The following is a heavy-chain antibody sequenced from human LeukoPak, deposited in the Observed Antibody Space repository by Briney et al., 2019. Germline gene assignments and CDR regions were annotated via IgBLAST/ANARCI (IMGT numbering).Heavy chain of an antibody. CDR2: INRDGSST. Sequence: PVGALRLSCAASGCTFSSYWMHWVRPAPGKGLVWVSRINRDGSSTKYADSVKGRFTISRDNAKNTLYVQMNSLRAEDTAGYYCARGAEDAYYYDSSGPHDAFDLWGQGTMVTVSS. D-gene: IGHD3-22*01. CDR1: GCTFSSYW. J-gene: IGHJ3*01. CDR3: ARGAEDAYYYDSSGPHDAFDL. V-gene: IGHV3-74*03.